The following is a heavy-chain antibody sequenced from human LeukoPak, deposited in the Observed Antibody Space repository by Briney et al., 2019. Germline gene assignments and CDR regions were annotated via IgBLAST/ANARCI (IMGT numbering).Heavy chain of an antibody. J-gene: IGHJ4*02. V-gene: IGHV3-48*01. Sequence: GGSLRLSCAASGFIFTNAWMNWVRQAPGKGLEWVSYISSSSSTIYYADSVKGRFTISRDNAKNSLYLQMNSLRAEDTAVYYCARNRGGDYWGQGTLVTVSS. CDR3: ARNRGGDY. CDR1: GFIFTNAW. D-gene: IGHD1-14*01. CDR2: ISSSSSTI.